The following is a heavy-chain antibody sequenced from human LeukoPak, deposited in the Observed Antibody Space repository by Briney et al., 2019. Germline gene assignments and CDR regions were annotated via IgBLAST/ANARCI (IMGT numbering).Heavy chain of an antibody. CDR1: GFTFSIYW. D-gene: IGHD1-1*01. Sequence: GGSLRLSCAASGFTFSIYWMSWVRQAPGKGLERVANINQDGSEGYYVDSVKGRFTISRDNAKNSLYLQMNSLRAEDTAVYYCARSPSTGTVDYWGQGTLVTVSS. CDR2: INQDGSEG. V-gene: IGHV3-7*01. J-gene: IGHJ4*02. CDR3: ARSPSTGTVDY.